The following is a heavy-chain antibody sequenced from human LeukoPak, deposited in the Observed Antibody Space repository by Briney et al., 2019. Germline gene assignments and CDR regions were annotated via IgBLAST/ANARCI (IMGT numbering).Heavy chain of an antibody. D-gene: IGHD2-15*01. V-gene: IGHV4-38-2*02. J-gene: IGHJ4*02. Sequence: SETLSLTCSVSGDSITGYYWGWIRQPPGKGLEWIGSIYHSGSTYYNPSLKSRVTISVDTSKNQFSLKLSSVTAADTAVYYCAGGQDIVVVVAADSDFDYWGQGTLVTVSS. CDR1: GDSITGYY. CDR2: IYHSGST. CDR3: AGGQDIVVVVAADSDFDY.